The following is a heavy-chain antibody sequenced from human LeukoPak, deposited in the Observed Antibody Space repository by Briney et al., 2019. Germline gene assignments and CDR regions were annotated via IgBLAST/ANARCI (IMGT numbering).Heavy chain of an antibody. D-gene: IGHD6-19*01. V-gene: IGHV4-4*07. CDR3: ARDRVAVAGTFDP. CDR2: IYTSGST. CDR1: GGSFSGYF. Sequence: SETLSLTCAVYGGSFSGYFWSWIRQPAGKGLEWIGRIYTSGSTNYNPSLKSRVTISVDTSKNQFSLKLSSVTAADTAVYYCARDRVAVAGTFDPWGQGTLVTVSS. J-gene: IGHJ5*02.